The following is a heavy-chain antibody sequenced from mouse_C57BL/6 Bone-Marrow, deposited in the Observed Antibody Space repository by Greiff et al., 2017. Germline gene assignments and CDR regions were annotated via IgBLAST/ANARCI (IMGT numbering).Heavy chain of an antibody. CDR3: TRAHYYDSSYDY. D-gene: IGHD1-1*01. Sequence: VQLQQSGAELVRPGASVTLSCKASGYTFTDYEMHWVKQTPVHGLEWIGAIDPETGGTAYNQKFKGKAILTADKSSSTSYMELRSLTSEDSAVYYCTRAHYYDSSYDYWGQGTTLTVSS. V-gene: IGHV1-15*01. CDR1: GYTFTDYE. J-gene: IGHJ2*01. CDR2: IDPETGGT.